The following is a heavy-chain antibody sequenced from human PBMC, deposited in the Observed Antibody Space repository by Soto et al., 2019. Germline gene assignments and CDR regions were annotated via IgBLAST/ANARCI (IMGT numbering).Heavy chain of an antibody. V-gene: IGHV4-34*01. CDR2: INHSGST. Sequence: TLSLTCAVYGGSFSGYYWSWIRQPPGKGLEWIGEINHSGSTNYNPSLKSRVTISVDTSKNQFPLKLSSVTAADTAVYYCATRSFYYYYGMDVWGQGTTVTVSS. CDR3: ATRSFYYYYGMDV. J-gene: IGHJ6*02. CDR1: GGSFSGYY.